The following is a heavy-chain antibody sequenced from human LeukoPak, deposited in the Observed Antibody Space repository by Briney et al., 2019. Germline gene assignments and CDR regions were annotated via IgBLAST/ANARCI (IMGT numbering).Heavy chain of an antibody. CDR3: ARANTPFADY. Sequence: PGRSLRLSCAASGFTFSSYDKHWVRQAPGKGLEWVAVISYDGSNKYYADSVKGRFAISRDNSKNTVCLQMNSLRVEDTAVYYCARANTPFADYWGQGTLVTVSS. CDR2: ISYDGSNK. D-gene: IGHD2-2*02. CDR1: GFTFSSYD. V-gene: IGHV3-30*09. J-gene: IGHJ4*02.